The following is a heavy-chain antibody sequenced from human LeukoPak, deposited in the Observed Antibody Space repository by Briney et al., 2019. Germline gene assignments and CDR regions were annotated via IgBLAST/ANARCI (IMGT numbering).Heavy chain of an antibody. CDR1: GGTFSSYT. D-gene: IGHD4-11*01. Sequence: GASVKVSXKASGGTFSSYTISWVRQAPGQGLEWIGRIIPILGIANYAQKFQGRVTITADKSTSTAYMELSSLRSEDTAVYYCARAMDYSNYARYFDYWGQGTLVTVSS. CDR2: IIPILGIA. V-gene: IGHV1-69*02. J-gene: IGHJ4*02. CDR3: ARAMDYSNYARYFDY.